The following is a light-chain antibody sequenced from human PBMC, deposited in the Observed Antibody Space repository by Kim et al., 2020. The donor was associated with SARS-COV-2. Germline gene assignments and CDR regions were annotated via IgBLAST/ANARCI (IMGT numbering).Light chain of an antibody. V-gene: IGKV1-9*01. Sequence: GHSVTSTCRASQGIYNDLAWYQQKPGKAPKLLIYGASTLHSGVPSRFSGSGSGTEFTLTISSLQPEDLAVYYCQQLNDYPPKTFGQGTKVDIK. CDR2: GAS. CDR1: QGIYND. J-gene: IGKJ1*01. CDR3: QQLNDYPPKT.